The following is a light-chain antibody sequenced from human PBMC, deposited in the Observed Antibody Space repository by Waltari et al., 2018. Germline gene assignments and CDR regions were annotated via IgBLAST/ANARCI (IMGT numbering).Light chain of an antibody. V-gene: IGKV3-20*01. CDR3: QKYGTLPAT. CDR2: GAS. J-gene: IGKJ1*01. Sequence: EIVLTQSPGTLSLSPGERATLSCRASQSVSRWLAWYQHKPGQPPRLLIYGASSRATGIPDRFSGSGSGTDFSLTISRLEPEDFAVYYCQKYGTLPATFGQGTRVEVK. CDR1: QSVSRW.